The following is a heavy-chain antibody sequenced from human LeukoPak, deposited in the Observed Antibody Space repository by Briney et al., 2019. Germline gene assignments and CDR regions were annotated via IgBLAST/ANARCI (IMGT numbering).Heavy chain of an antibody. CDR3: ARDLVGAIYYYGMDV. CDR2: ISSSSSYI. Sequence: GGSLRLSCAASGFTFSSYSMNWVRQAPGKGLEWVSSISSSSSYIYYADSVKGRFTISRDNAKNSLYLQMNSLRAEDTAVYYCARDLVGAIYYYGMDVWGQGTTVTVSS. D-gene: IGHD1-26*01. CDR1: GFTFSSYS. J-gene: IGHJ6*02. V-gene: IGHV3-21*01.